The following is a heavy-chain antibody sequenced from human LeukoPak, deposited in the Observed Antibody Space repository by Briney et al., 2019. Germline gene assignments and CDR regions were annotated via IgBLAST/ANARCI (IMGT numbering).Heavy chain of an antibody. J-gene: IGHJ3*02. V-gene: IGHV3-7*01. D-gene: IGHD2-15*01. CDR3: ARDQGLGSRDAFDI. CDR1: GFTFSSYW. CDR2: IKQDGSEK. Sequence: GGSLRLSCAASGFTFSSYWMSWVRQAPGKGLEWVANIKQDGSEKYYVDSVKGRFTISRDNAKNSLYLQMNSLRAEDTAVYYCARDQGLGSRDAFDIWGQGTMVTVSS.